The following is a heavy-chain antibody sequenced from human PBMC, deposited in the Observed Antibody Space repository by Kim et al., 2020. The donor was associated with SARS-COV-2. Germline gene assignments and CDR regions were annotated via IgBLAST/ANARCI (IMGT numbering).Heavy chain of an antibody. CDR2: ITSTSYI. V-gene: IGHV3-21*01. Sequence: GGSLRLSYAASGFTFSSYTMSCVRQAPGKGLEWVSSITSTSYIYYADSVKGRFTISRDNAKNSLYLQMNSLRAEDTAVYYCARGAAARGLDCWGQGTLVTVSA. CDR1: GFTFSSYT. CDR3: ARGAAARGLDC. J-gene: IGHJ4*02. D-gene: IGHD6-6*01.